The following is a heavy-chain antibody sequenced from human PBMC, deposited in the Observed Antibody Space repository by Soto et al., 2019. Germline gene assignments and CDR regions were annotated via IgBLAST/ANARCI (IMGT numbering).Heavy chain of an antibody. CDR1: GYTFTSYG. CDR2: ISAYNGNT. V-gene: IGHV1-18*01. CDR3: ARDRPITIFGVVRDAGYYGMDV. Sequence: GASVKVSCKASGYTFTSYGISWVRQAPGQGLEWMGWISAYNGNTNYAQKLQGRVTMTTDTSTSTAYMELRSLRSDDTAVYYCARDRPITIFGVVRDAGYYGMDVWGQGTTVTVSS. D-gene: IGHD3-3*01. J-gene: IGHJ6*02.